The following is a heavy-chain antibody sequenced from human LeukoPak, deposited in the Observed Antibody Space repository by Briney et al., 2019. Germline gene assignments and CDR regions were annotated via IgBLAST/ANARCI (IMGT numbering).Heavy chain of an antibody. Sequence: PGGSLRLSRAASGFTFSSYWMHWVRQAPGKGLVWVSHINSDEGSTSYADSVKGRFTISRDNAKNTLYLQMNSLRAEDTAVYYCTRGFYFGMDVWGQGTTVTVSS. CDR2: INSDEGST. V-gene: IGHV3-74*01. J-gene: IGHJ6*02. CDR3: TRGFYFGMDV. CDR1: GFTFSSYW.